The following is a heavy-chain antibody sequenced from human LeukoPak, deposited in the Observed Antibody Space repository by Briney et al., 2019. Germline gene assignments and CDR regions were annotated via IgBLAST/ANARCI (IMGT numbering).Heavy chain of an antibody. CDR2: IYYSGST. V-gene: IGHV4-59*01. J-gene: IGHJ4*02. Sequence: SETLSLTCTVSGGSISSYYWSWIRQPPGKGLEWIGYIYYSGSTNYNPSLKSRVTISVDTSKNQFSLKLSSVTAADTAVYYCARGDYYDSSGYDYWGQGTLVTVSS. CDR3: ARGDYYDSSGYDY. D-gene: IGHD3-22*01. CDR1: GGSISSYY.